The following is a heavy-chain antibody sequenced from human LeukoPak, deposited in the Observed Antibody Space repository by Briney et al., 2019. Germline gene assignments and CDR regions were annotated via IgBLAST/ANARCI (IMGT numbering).Heavy chain of an antibody. CDR2: IYYSGTT. J-gene: IGHJ4*02. D-gene: IGHD6-19*01. V-gene: IGHV4-59*01. CDR1: GGSISHYY. CDR3: ARGIRLAPYYFDY. Sequence: SETLSLTCTVSGGSISHYYWSWIRQPPGKGLEWIGYIYYSGTTNYNPSLKSRVTISVDTSKNQFTLNLSSVTAADTAVYYCARGIRLAPYYFDYWGQGTLVTVSS.